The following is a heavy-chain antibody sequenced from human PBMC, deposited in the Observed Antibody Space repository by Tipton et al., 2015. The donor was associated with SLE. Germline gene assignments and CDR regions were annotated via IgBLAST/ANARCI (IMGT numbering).Heavy chain of an antibody. CDR2: ISYNGST. D-gene: IGHD3-10*01. Sequence: TLSLTCTVSGGSISSYYWSWIRQPPGKGLEWIGYISYNGSTNYNPSLKSRVTISVDTSKNQFSLKLNSVTAADTAVYYCARGGITIVRGVPKVYYGRDVWGQGTTVSVS. CDR1: GGSISSYY. V-gene: IGHV4-59*08. J-gene: IGHJ6*02. CDR3: ARGGITIVRGVPKVYYGRDV.